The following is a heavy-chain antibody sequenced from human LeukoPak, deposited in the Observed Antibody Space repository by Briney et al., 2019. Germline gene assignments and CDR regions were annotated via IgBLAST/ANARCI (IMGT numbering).Heavy chain of an antibody. Sequence: GGSLRLSXAASGFTFRNHGMHWVRQTPGKGLEWVAVIWYDGSNKYLADSVKGRFTISRDNSQNILYSQMTSLRAEDTAVYYCVRWGPDKTDDCWGQGTLVTVSS. CDR3: VRWGPDKTDDC. J-gene: IGHJ4*02. CDR1: GFTFRNHG. V-gene: IGHV3-33*03. CDR2: IWYDGSNK. D-gene: IGHD3-16*01.